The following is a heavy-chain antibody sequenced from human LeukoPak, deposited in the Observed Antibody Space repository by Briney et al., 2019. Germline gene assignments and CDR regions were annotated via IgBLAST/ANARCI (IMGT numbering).Heavy chain of an antibody. V-gene: IGHV4-4*07. D-gene: IGHD3-9*01. CDR3: ARTQKYYDILTGYSSPYSFDY. CDR1: GGSISSYY. J-gene: IGHJ4*02. Sequence: SETLSLTCTVSGGSISSYYWSWIRQPAGKALEWIGRIYTSGSTNYNPSLKSRVTMSVETSKNQFSLKLSSVTAADTAVYYCARTQKYYDILTGYSSPYSFDYWGQGTLVTVSS. CDR2: IYTSGST.